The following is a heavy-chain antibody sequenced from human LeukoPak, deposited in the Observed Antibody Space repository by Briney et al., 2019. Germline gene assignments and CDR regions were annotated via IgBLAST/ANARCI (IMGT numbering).Heavy chain of an antibody. D-gene: IGHD3-10*01. J-gene: IGHJ4*02. V-gene: IGHV4-34*01. Sequence: SETLSLTCAVYGGSFSGYYWSWIRQPPGKGLEWIGEINHSGSTNYNPSLKSRVTISVDTSKNQFSLKLSSVTAADTAVYYCARDPFSSSGDWGQGTLVTVSS. CDR2: INHSGST. CDR3: ARDPFSSSGD. CDR1: GGSFSGYY.